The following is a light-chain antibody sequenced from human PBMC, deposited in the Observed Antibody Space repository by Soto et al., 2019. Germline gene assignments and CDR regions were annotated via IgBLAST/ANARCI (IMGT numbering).Light chain of an antibody. CDR1: HGINNW. CDR3: QQESSFPWA. J-gene: IGKJ1*01. CDR2: AES. Sequence: ACLGYRVTITCRARHGINNWLEWYKQKPGKAXKXXXYAESILKSGVPSRSSGSGSAKDFNLTICSLQPEDFVRYYCQQESSFPWAVGQGTKVDI. V-gene: IGKV1-12*01.